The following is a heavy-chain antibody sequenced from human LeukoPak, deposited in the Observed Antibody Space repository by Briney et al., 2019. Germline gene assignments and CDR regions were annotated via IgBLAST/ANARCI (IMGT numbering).Heavy chain of an antibody. CDR1: GYTFTSYG. J-gene: IGHJ4*02. V-gene: IGHV1-18*01. Sequence: GASVKVSCKASGYTFTSYGISWVRQAPGQGLEWMGWISAYNGNTNYAQKLQGRVTMTTDTSTSTAYMELRSLRSDDTAVYYCARLLSSGWYGGYYFDYWGQGTLVTVSS. D-gene: IGHD6-19*01. CDR3: ARLLSSGWYGGYYFDY. CDR2: ISAYNGNT.